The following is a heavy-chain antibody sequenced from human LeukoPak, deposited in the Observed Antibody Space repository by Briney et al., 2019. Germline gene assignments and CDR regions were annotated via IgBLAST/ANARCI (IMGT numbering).Heavy chain of an antibody. CDR3: AKDVYSSSWYGFDY. CDR1: GFTFSNAW. Sequence: PGGSLRLSCAASGFTFSNAWMSWVRQAPGKGLEWVSAISGSGGSTYYADSVKGRFTISRDNSKNTLYLQMNSLRAEDTAVYYCAKDVYSSSWYGFDYWGQGTLVTVSS. CDR2: ISGSGGST. J-gene: IGHJ4*02. D-gene: IGHD6-13*01. V-gene: IGHV3-23*01.